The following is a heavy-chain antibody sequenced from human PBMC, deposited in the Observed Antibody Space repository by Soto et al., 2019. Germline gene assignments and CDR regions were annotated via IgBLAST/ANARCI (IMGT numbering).Heavy chain of an antibody. CDR2: MNPNSGNT. CDR3: GRERSHSNSWSNAFDI. CDR1: GYTFTSYD. J-gene: IGHJ3*02. V-gene: IGHV1-8*01. Sequence: QVQVVQSGAEVKKPGASVKVSCKASGYTFTSYDINWVRQATGQGLEWMGWMNPNSGNTGYAQKFQGRVTMTRNTSISTAYMELSSLRSEDTAVYYCGRERSHSNSWSNAFDIWGQGTMVTVSS. D-gene: IGHD6-13*01.